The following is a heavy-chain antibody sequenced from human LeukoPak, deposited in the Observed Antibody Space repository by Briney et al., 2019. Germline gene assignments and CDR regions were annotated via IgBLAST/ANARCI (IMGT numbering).Heavy chain of an antibody. CDR2: ISSSSYI. CDR1: GFTFSSYS. J-gene: IGHJ4*02. Sequence: GGSLRLSCAASGFTFSSYSMNWVRQAPGKGLEWVSSISSSSYIYYADSVKGRFTISRDNAKNSLYLQMNSLRAEDTAVYYCASSRIAVAGHYWGQGTLVTVSS. D-gene: IGHD6-19*01. CDR3: ASSRIAVAGHY. V-gene: IGHV3-21*01.